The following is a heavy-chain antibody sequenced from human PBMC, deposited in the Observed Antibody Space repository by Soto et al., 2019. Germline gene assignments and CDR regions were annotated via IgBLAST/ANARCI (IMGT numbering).Heavy chain of an antibody. V-gene: IGHV4-4*02. Sequence: SETLSLTCAVSGDSISSVNWWSWVRQSPGQGLEWIGDIYHTGITNYNPSLQSRVTISVDKSKNEFSLNLTSVTAADTAVYYCARDLGPKNYYYDSSGYYSHTPTIWGQGTLVTVSS. CDR3: ARDLGPKNYYYDSSGYYSHTPTI. CDR2: IYHTGIT. J-gene: IGHJ4*02. D-gene: IGHD3-22*01. CDR1: GDSISSVNW.